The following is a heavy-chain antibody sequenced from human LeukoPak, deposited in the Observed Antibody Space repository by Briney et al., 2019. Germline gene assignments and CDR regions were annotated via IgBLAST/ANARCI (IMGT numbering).Heavy chain of an antibody. CDR1: GYTFTGYY. D-gene: IGHD5-18*01. Sequence: ASVKVSCKASGYTFTGYYIHWVRQAPGQGLEWMGWINPNSGGTNYAQKFQGRVTMTRGTSISTAYMELTRLRSDDTAVYYCARDTAMVTYWFDPWGQGTLVTGSS. CDR3: ARDTAMVTYWFDP. V-gene: IGHV1-2*02. J-gene: IGHJ5*02. CDR2: INPNSGGT.